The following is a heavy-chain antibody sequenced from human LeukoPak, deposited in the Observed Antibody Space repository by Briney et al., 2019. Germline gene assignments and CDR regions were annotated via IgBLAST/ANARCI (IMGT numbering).Heavy chain of an antibody. Sequence: GRSLRLSCAASGFTFSSYGMHWVRQAPGKGLEGVANIKQDGSEKYYVDSVKGRFTISRDNAKNSLYLQMNSLRGEDTAVYYCARNYGGNSDCWGQGTLVTVSS. CDR2: IKQDGSEK. V-gene: IGHV3-7*05. CDR1: GFTFSSYG. CDR3: ARNYGGNSDC. J-gene: IGHJ4*02. D-gene: IGHD4-23*01.